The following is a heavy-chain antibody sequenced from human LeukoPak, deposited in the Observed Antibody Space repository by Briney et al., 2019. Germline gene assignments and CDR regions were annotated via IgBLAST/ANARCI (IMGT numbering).Heavy chain of an antibody. CDR2: INPSGGST. V-gene: IGHV1-46*01. CDR1: GYTFTSYY. Sequence: GASVKVSCKASGYTFTSYYMHWVRQAPGQGLEWMGIINPSGGSTSYAQKFQGRVTMTRDMSTSTVYMELSSLRSEDTAVYYCAREVKGYDSSGYSPDYWGQGTLVAVSS. CDR3: AREVKGYDSSGYSPDY. J-gene: IGHJ4*02. D-gene: IGHD3-22*01.